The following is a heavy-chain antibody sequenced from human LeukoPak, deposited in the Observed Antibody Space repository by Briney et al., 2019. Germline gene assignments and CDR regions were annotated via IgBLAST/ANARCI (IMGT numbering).Heavy chain of an antibody. CDR2: MNANSGNT. V-gene: IGHV1-8*01. CDR1: GYTFTSYD. J-gene: IGHJ4*02. Sequence: GASVKVSCKASGYTFTSYDINWVRQATDQGLEWMGWMNANSGNTGYAQKFQGRVTMTRDTSTSTVYMELSSLRSEDTAVYYCARGMNYGDRAFVLGLFDYWGQGTLVTVSS. CDR3: ARGMNYGDRAFVLGLFDY. D-gene: IGHD4-17*01.